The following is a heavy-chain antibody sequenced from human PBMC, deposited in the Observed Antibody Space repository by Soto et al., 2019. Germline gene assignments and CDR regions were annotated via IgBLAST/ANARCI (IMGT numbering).Heavy chain of an antibody. D-gene: IGHD6-19*01. J-gene: IGHJ4*02. CDR1: GFTFSTYA. V-gene: IGHV3-23*01. Sequence: EVQLLESGGGLVQPGGSLRLSCAASGFTFSTYAMNWVRQAPGKGLEWVSGISGSGDSTYYADSVKGRFTVSRDNSKNTLYLQMHSLRAEDTAVFYCAKARSSGGSLDFWGQGTLVTVSS. CDR3: AKARSSGGSLDF. CDR2: ISGSGDST.